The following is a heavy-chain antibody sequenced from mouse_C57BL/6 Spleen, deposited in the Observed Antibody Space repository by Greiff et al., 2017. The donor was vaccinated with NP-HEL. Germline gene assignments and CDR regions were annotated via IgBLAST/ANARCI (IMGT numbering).Heavy chain of an antibody. CDR2: IYPRSGNT. V-gene: IGHV1-81*01. D-gene: IGHD2-2*01. Sequence: QVQLQQSGAELARPGASVKLSCKASGYTFTSYGISWVKQRTGQGLEWIGEIYPRSGNTYYNEKFKGKATLTADKSSSTAYMELRSLTSEDSAVYFCARGGAGYDDGYYFDYWGQGTTLTVSS. CDR3: ARGGAGYDDGYYFDY. CDR1: GYTFTSYG. J-gene: IGHJ2*01.